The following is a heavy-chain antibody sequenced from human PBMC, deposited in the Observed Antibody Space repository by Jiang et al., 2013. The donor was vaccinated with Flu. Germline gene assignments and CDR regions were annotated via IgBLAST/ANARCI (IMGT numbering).Heavy chain of an antibody. D-gene: IGHD4-17*01. CDR2: IGGRHGVT. Sequence: SLRLSCAASGFNFNNYAFHWVRQAPGKGLEWVSGIGGRHGVTYYADSVKGRFTISRDNHKNTLYLHMNNLRAEDTALYYCANDIDDDSGTWFDFWGQGALVTVSS. CDR3: ANDIDDDSGTWFDF. CDR1: GFNFNNYA. J-gene: IGHJ4*02. V-gene: IGHV3-23*01.